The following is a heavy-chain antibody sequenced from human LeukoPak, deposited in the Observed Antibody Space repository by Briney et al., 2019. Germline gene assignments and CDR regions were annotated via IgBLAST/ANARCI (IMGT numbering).Heavy chain of an antibody. CDR3: ASRSGSYYYYY. D-gene: IGHD1-26*01. CDR2: IIPIFGTA. Sequence: SVKVSCKASGGTFSIYAISWVRQAPGQGLEWMGGIIPIFGTANYAQKFQGGVTITADESTSTAYMELSSLRSEDTAVHYCASRSGSYYYYYWGQGTLVTVSS. CDR1: GGTFSIYA. V-gene: IGHV1-69*01. J-gene: IGHJ4*02.